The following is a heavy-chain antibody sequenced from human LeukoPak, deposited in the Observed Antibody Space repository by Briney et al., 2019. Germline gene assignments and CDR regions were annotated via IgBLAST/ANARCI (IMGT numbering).Heavy chain of an antibody. D-gene: IGHD6-19*01. CDR1: GGSFSGNY. CDR3: ARGPIGYSSTYYFDY. V-gene: IGHV4-34*01. CDR2: INHSGST. J-gene: IGHJ4*02. Sequence: SETLSLTCAVYGGSFSGNYWSWIRQPPGKGLEWIGEINHSGSTNYNPSLKSRVTISVDTSKNQFSLKLSSVTAADTAVYYCARGPIGYSSTYYFDYWGQGTLVTVSS.